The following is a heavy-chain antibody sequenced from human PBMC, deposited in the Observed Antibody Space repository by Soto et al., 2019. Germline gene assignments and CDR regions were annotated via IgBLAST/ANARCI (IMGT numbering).Heavy chain of an antibody. J-gene: IGHJ5*02. CDR1: GFTFSSYA. CDR3: AKKSPHGRGYNWFDP. D-gene: IGHD3-10*01. CDR2: ISGSGGST. V-gene: IGHV3-23*01. Sequence: GGSLRLSCAASGFTFSSYAMHWVRQAPGKGLEWVSAISGSGGSTYYADSVKGRFTISRDNSKNTLYLQMNSLRAEDTAVYYCAKKSPHGRGYNWFDPWGQGTLVTVSS.